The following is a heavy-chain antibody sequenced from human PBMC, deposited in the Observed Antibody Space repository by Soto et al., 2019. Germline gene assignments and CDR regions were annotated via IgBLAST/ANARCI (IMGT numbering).Heavy chain of an antibody. CDR1: GYTFNTYG. CDR3: ARGAGRAPITIFRTEPPDYFDY. CDR2: ISAYNGKT. J-gene: IGHJ4*02. Sequence: QVQLVQSGAEVKKPGASVKVSCKASGYTFNTYGINWVRQAPGQGLEWMGWISAYNGKTKYAQKLQGRVTMTTDTSTRTAYMELRSLRSDDTAVYYCARGAGRAPITIFRTEPPDYFDYWGQGTLVTVSS. D-gene: IGHD3-3*01. V-gene: IGHV1-18*01.